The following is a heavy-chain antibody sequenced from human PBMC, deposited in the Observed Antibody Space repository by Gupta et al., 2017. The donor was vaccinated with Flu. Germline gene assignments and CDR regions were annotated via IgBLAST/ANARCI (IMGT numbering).Heavy chain of an antibody. V-gene: IGHV3-23*01. D-gene: IGHD2-15*01. Sequence: EVQLLESGGGLVQPGGSLRLSCAASGFIFSSYAMAWVRQSPGKGLEWLSTISSSGDRTFYADSVKGRFTISRDNSKNTLYLQMNNLRAGDTAVYYCAKDGVNCYGGSCYLIAWGQGTLVTVSS. CDR1: GFIFSSYA. J-gene: IGHJ5*02. CDR3: AKDGVNCYGGSCYLIA. CDR2: ISSSGDRT.